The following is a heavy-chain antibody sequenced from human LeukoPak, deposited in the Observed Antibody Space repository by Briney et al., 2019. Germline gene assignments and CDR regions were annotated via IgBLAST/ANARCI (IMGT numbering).Heavy chain of an antibody. Sequence: ASVKVSCKASGYTFTNYAMHWVRQAPGQRLEWMGWINTGNGNTKYSQEFQGRVTITRDTSANTAYMELSSLRSEDMAVYYCARVGTGYTWGMSLDYWGQGTLVTVSS. D-gene: IGHD3-16*01. CDR3: ARVGTGYTWGMSLDY. CDR1: GYTFTNYA. CDR2: INTGNGNT. J-gene: IGHJ4*02. V-gene: IGHV1-3*03.